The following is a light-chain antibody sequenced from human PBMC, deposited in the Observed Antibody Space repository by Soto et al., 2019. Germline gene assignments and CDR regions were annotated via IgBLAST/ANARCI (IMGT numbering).Light chain of an antibody. CDR3: QQYDNSIT. CDR1: QSVSSN. Sequence: EIVMTQSPATLSVSPGERATLSCRASQSVSSNLAWYQQKPGQAPRLLIFGASSRATGIPARFSGSGSGTEFTLTISSLQSEDIATYYCQQYDNSITFGQGTRLEIK. CDR2: GAS. J-gene: IGKJ5*01. V-gene: IGKV3D-15*01.